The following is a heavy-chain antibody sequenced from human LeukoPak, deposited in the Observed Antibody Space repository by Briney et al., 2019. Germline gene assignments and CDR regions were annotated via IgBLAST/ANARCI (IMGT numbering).Heavy chain of an antibody. CDR2: ISTGGGNT. J-gene: IGHJ6*02. CDR3: AREVWYYDFSAMWDYGMDV. V-gene: IGHV3-23*01. Sequence: GSLRLSCTASGFTFSSYTMSWVRQAPGKGLKWVSTISTGGGNTYYADSVQGRFTVSRDNSKNTLYLQMNSLRAEDTAVYYCAREVWYYDFSAMWDYGMDVWGQGTTVTVSS. CDR1: GFTFSSYT. D-gene: IGHD3-3*01.